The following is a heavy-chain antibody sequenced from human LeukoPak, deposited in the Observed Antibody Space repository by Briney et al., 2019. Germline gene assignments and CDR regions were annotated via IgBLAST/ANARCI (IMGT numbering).Heavy chain of an antibody. CDR1: GFTFSTFW. CDR2: INSDGSIT. V-gene: IGHV3-74*03. CDR3: ARGRYYGMDV. Sequence: GGSLRLSCAASGFTFSTFWMHWVRQAPGKGLVWVSGINSDGSITTYADSVKGRFTISTDNAENTLYLQMNSLRAEDTAVYYCARGRYYGMDVWGQGTTVTVSS. J-gene: IGHJ6*02.